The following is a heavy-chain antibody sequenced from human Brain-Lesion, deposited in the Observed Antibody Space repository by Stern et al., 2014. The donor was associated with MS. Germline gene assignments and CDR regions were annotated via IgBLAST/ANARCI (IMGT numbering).Heavy chain of an antibody. CDR3: ARDRTCTGGSCYGT. Sequence: VQLVESGGKLIQPGESLRISCAASGFSVSNNYMTWVRQAPGKGLEWVCRIYSGGGTYYADSVKGRFTISRDNSKNTLYLQMNNLRAEDTAVYYCARDRTCTGGSCYGTWGQGTLVTVSS. CDR1: GFSVSNNY. V-gene: IGHV3-53*01. J-gene: IGHJ5*02. CDR2: IYSGGGT. D-gene: IGHD2-15*01.